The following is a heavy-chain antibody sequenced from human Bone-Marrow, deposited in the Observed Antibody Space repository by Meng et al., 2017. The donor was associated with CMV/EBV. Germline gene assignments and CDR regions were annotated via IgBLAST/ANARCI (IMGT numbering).Heavy chain of an antibody. V-gene: IGHV4-59*01. CDR2: IYYSGST. CDR1: GGTFSSYY. CDR3: ARVKGIAVCGFDY. J-gene: IGHJ4*02. D-gene: IGHD6-19*01. Sequence: SETLSLTCTVSGGTFSSYYWSWIRQPPGKGLEWVGYIYYSGSTNYTPSLKSRVTISVDTSKNQFSLKLSSVTAADTAVYYCARVKGIAVCGFDYWGQGTLVTVSS.